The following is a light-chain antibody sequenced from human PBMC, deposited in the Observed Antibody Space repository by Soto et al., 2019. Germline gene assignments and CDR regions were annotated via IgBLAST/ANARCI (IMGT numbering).Light chain of an antibody. CDR3: CSYARTIYV. CDR1: SSDVGSYNL. CDR2: EGS. V-gene: IGLV2-23*01. J-gene: IGLJ1*01. Sequence: QSALTRPASVSGSPGQSITISCTGTSSDVGSYNLVSWYQQHPGKAPKLMIYEGSKRPSGVSNRFSGSKSGNTASLTISGLQAEDEADYYCCSYARTIYVFGTGTKVTVL.